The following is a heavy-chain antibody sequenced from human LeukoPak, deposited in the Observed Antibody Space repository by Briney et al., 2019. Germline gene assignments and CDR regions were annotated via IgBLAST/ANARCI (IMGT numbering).Heavy chain of an antibody. CDR2: ISGTAGST. CDR1: GFTFNNYA. V-gene: IGHV3-23*01. D-gene: IGHD3-3*01. Sequence: GGSLRLSCAASGFTFNNYAMNWVRQAPGRGLEWVSTISGTAGSTYYADSVKGRFTISRDNSKNTLYLQMNSLRAEDTAVYYCAKDFLGGVVITPHFDYWGQGTLVTVSS. CDR3: AKDFLGGVVITPHFDY. J-gene: IGHJ4*02.